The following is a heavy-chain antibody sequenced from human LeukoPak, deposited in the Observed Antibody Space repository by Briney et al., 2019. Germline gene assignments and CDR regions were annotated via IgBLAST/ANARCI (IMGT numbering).Heavy chain of an antibody. Sequence: GESPKISCQGSGYLFTSYWIGWVRQMPGKGLEWMGIIYPGDSDTRYSPSFQGQVTISADKSISTAYLQWSSLKSSDTAIYYCARHRWSTSEEDYWGQGTLVTVSS. J-gene: IGHJ4*02. V-gene: IGHV5-51*01. CDR3: ARHRWSTSEEDY. CDR1: GYLFTSYW. D-gene: IGHD2-2*01. CDR2: IYPGDSDT.